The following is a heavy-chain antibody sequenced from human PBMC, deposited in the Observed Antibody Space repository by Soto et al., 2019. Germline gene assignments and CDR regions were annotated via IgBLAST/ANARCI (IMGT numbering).Heavy chain of an antibody. J-gene: IGHJ6*02. V-gene: IGHV3-30-3*01. D-gene: IGHD6-19*01. CDR2: ISYDGSNK. CDR1: GFTFSSYA. Sequence: SGGALRLCCAASGFTFSSYAMHWVRQAPGKGLEWVAVISYDGSNKYYADSVKGRFTISRDNSKNTLYLQMNSLRAEDTAVYYCARDPPDSSGWYYYGMDVWGQGTTVTV. CDR3: ARDPPDSSGWYYYGMDV.